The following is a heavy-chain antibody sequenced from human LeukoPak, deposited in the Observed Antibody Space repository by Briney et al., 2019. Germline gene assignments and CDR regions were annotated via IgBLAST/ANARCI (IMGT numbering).Heavy chain of an antibody. CDR3: ARTKLGSRNWFDP. J-gene: IGHJ5*02. D-gene: IGHD2-15*01. CDR1: GGSISSYY. Sequence: SETLSLTCTVSGGSISSYYWSWIRQPPGKGLEWIGYIYYSGSTNYNPSLKSRVTISVDTSKNQFSLKLSSVTAADTAVYYCARTKLGSRNWFDPWGQGTLVTVSS. CDR2: IYYSGST. V-gene: IGHV4-59*12.